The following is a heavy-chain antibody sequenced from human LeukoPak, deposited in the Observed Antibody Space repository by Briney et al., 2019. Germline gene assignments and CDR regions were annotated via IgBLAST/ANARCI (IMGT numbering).Heavy chain of an antibody. CDR3: AKQASSSWYFFGD. CDR1: GFTFSSYS. Sequence: PGGSLRLSCAASGFTFSSYSMNWVRQAPGKGLEWVAFIRYDGSNKYYADSVKGRFTISRDNSKNTLYLQMNSLRAEDTAVYYCAKQASSSWYFFGDWGQGTLVTVSS. V-gene: IGHV3-30*02. D-gene: IGHD6-13*01. CDR2: IRYDGSNK. J-gene: IGHJ4*02.